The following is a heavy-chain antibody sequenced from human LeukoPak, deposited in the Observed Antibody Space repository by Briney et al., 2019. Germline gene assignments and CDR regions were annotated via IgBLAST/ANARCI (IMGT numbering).Heavy chain of an antibody. V-gene: IGHV2-5*01. CDR1: GFSLSTSGVG. J-gene: IGHJ4*02. D-gene: IGHD5-18*01. CDR2: IYWNDDK. Sequence: SGPTLVKPTQTLTLTCTFSGFSLSTSGVGVGWIRQPPVKALEWLALIYWNDDKRYSPSLKSRLTITKDTSKNQVVLTMTNMDPVDTATYYCAHRGGYSYGRPFDYWGQGTLVTVSS. CDR3: AHRGGYSYGRPFDY.